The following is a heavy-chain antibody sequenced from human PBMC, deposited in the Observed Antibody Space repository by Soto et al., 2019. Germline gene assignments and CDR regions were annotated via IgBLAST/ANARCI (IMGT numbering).Heavy chain of an antibody. CDR2: IYYSGST. Sequence: QVQLQESGPGLVKPSQTLSLTCTVSGGSVNSGDYYWTWIRRPPGKGLEWVGYIYYSGSTYSNPSLKSRVTISLDMSKNQFSLKLTSVTAADTAVYFCARAIGRGYYYYGMDVWGQGTTVTVSS. D-gene: IGHD5-12*01. V-gene: IGHV4-30-4*01. CDR3: ARAIGRGYYYYGMDV. J-gene: IGHJ6*02. CDR1: GGSVNSGDYY.